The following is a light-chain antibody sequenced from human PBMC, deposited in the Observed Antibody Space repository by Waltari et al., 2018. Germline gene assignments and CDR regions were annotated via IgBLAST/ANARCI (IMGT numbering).Light chain of an antibody. CDR2: DVN. V-gene: IGLV2-14*03. Sequence: QSALTQPASVSGSLGQSLTISCTGSRSDVGGYNYVSWYQQHPGKAPKLMIYDVNNRPSGVSNRVSGSKSGNTASLTISGLQAEDEADYYCSSYTIRSTRVFGGGTKVTVL. CDR1: RSDVGGYNY. CDR3: SSYTIRSTRV. J-gene: IGLJ2*01.